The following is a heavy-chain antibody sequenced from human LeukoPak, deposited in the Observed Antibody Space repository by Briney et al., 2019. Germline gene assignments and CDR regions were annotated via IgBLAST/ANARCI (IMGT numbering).Heavy chain of an antibody. V-gene: IGHV3-30*02. CDR2: IRYDGSNK. D-gene: IGHD3-16*01. CDR3: ARGGSH. J-gene: IGHJ4*02. Sequence: GGSLRLSCAASGFTFSSYAMTWVRQAPGKGLEWVAFIRYDGSNKYYADSVKARFTISRDNAKNSLYLQMNSLRAEDTAVYYCARGGSHWGQGTPVTVSS. CDR1: GFTFSSYA.